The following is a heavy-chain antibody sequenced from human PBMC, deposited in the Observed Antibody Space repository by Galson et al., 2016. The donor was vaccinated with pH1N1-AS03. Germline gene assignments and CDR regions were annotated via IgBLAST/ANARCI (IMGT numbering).Heavy chain of an antibody. CDR3: ARFRSSWTFYYGLDV. V-gene: IGHV1-46*01. Sequence: SVKVSCKASGYTFTRHHMHWVRQAPGQGLEWMGIIYPTGDGKNYAQKFQGRVTMTRDTSTSTFYMELSSLISDDTAVYFCARFRSSWTFYYGLDVWSQGTTITVSS. D-gene: IGHD6-13*01. CDR1: GYTFTRHH. CDR2: IYPTGDGK. J-gene: IGHJ6*02.